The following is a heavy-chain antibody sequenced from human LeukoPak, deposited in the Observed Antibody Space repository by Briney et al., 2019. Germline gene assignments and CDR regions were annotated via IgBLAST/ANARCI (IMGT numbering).Heavy chain of an antibody. CDR2: IHYSGST. CDR3: ARGKLYCSGGSCWPYYFDY. V-gene: IGHV4-31*03. J-gene: IGHJ4*02. D-gene: IGHD2-15*01. CDR1: GGSISSGGYY. Sequence: SQTLSLTCTVSGGSISSGGYYWSWIRQHPGKGLEWIGYIHYSGSTYYNPSLKSRVTISVDTSKNQFSLKLSSVTAADTAVYYCARGKLYCSGGSCWPYYFDYWGQGTLVTVSS.